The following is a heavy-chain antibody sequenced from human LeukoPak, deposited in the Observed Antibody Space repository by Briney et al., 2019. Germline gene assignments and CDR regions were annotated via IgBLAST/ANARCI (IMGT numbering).Heavy chain of an antibody. Sequence: PGGSLRLSCAASGFTFSSFATSWVRQAPGKGLEWVSGISASGGSTYYADPVNGRFTISRDNSKNTLYLQMNSLRAEDTAVYYCAKGFYDNSASGVFDIWGQGTMVTVSS. V-gene: IGHV3-23*01. J-gene: IGHJ3*02. D-gene: IGHD3-22*01. CDR3: AKGFYDNSASGVFDI. CDR2: ISASGGST. CDR1: GFTFSSFA.